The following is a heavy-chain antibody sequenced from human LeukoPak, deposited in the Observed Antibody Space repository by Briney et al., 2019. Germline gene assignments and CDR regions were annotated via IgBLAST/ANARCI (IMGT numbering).Heavy chain of an antibody. V-gene: IGHV4-59*12. Sequence: SETLSLTCPVSGGSISSYYWSWIRQPPGKGLEWIGYIYYSGSTNYNPSLKSRVTISVDTSKNQFSLKLSSVTAADTAVYYCARERVIAARPHFIYYYYMDVWGKGTTVTVSS. J-gene: IGHJ6*03. D-gene: IGHD6-6*01. CDR1: GGSISSYY. CDR2: IYYSGST. CDR3: ARERVIAARPHFIYYYYMDV.